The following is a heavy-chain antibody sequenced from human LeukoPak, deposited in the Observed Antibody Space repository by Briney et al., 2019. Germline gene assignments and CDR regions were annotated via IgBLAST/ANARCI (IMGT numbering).Heavy chain of an antibody. D-gene: IGHD5-18*01. CDR3: ARENSYGYDY. Sequence: GGSLRLSCAASGFTVSSNYMSWVRQAPGKGLEWVSSISSSSSYIYYADPVKGRFTISRDNAKNSLYLQMNSLRAEDTAVYYCARENSYGYDYWGQGTLVTVSS. J-gene: IGHJ4*02. V-gene: IGHV3-21*01. CDR2: ISSSSSYI. CDR1: GFTVSSNY.